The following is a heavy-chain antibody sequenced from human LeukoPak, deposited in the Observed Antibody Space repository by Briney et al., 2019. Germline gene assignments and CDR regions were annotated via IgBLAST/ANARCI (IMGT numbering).Heavy chain of an antibody. CDR2: IYTSGST. D-gene: IGHD7-27*01. Sequence: SETPSLTCTVSGGSISSYYWSWIRQPAGKGLEWIGRIYTSGSTNYNPSLKSRVTMSVDTSKNQFSLKLSSVTAADTAVYYCARDQQRSWGMDYYYMDVWGKGTTVTVSS. CDR3: ARDQQRSWGMDYYYMDV. V-gene: IGHV4-4*07. J-gene: IGHJ6*03. CDR1: GGSISSYY.